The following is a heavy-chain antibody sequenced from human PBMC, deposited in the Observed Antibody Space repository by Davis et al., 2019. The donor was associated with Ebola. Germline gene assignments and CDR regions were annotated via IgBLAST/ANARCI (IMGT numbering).Heavy chain of an antibody. V-gene: IGHV1-69*13. D-gene: IGHD1-14*01. J-gene: IGHJ4*02. CDR3: ARGPDRKWGPEGGFDY. CDR2: IIPIFGTA. Sequence: SVKVSCKASGGTFSSYAISWVRQAPGQGLEWMGGIIPIFGTANYAQKFQGRVTITADESTSTAYMELSSLRSEDTAVYYCARGPDRKWGPEGGFDYWGQGTLVTVSS. CDR1: GGTFSSYA.